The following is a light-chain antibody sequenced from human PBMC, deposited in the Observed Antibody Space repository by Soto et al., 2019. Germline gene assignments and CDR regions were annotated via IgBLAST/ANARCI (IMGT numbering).Light chain of an antibody. V-gene: IGKV1-5*03. CDR1: QSISSW. Sequence: DIQMTQSPSTLSAYVGDRVTITCRASQSISSWLAWYQQRPGKVPRLLIYKASTLESGVPTRFSGSGSGTEFTLTISSLLPDDSTTYYCQLYNSPPFTLGQGTQVEIK. CDR2: KAS. J-gene: IGKJ1*01. CDR3: QLYNSPPFT.